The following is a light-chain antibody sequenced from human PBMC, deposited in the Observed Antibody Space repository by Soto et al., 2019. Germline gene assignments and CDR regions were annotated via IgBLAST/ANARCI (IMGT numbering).Light chain of an antibody. CDR2: EVS. CDR3: SSYAGSNNVV. Sequence: QSALTQPPSASGSPGQSVTISCTGTSSDVGGYNYVSWYQQHPVKAPKLMIYEVSKRPSGVPDRFSGSKSGNKASLTVSGLQAEDEADYYCSSYAGSNNVVFGGGTKLTVL. CDR1: SSDVGGYNY. V-gene: IGLV2-8*01. J-gene: IGLJ2*01.